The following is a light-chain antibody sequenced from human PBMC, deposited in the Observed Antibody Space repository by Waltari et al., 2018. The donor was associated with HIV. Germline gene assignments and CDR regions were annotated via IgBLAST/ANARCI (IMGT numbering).Light chain of an antibody. J-gene: IGKJ5*01. V-gene: IGKV3-11*01. CDR3: QQRRSWPIT. CDR1: QSVGSY. CDR2: DAS. Sequence: DIMLTQSPATLSLSPGEGATLSCRASQSVGSYLAWYQHKPGQAPRLLSYDASNRATGIPARFSGGGSGTDFTLTISSLEPDDFALYYCQQRRSWPITFGQGTRIEIK.